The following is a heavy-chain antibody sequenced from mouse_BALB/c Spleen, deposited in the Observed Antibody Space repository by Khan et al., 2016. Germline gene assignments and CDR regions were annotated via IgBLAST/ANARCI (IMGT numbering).Heavy chain of an antibody. CDR2: INPSTGYT. Sequence: VQLQESGAELAKPGASVKMSCKASGYTFTSYWMHWVKQRPGQGLEWIGYINPSTGYTEYNQKFKDKATLTADNSSSTAYMQLSSLTSEDAAVYYCAGAYYYGSSYRYFDVWGAGTTVTVTS. CDR3: AGAYYYGSSYRYFDV. CDR1: GYTFTSYW. D-gene: IGHD1-1*01. V-gene: IGHV1-7*01. J-gene: IGHJ1*01.